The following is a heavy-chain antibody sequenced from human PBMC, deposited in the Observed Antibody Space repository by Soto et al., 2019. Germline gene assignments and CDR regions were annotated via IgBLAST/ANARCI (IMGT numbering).Heavy chain of an antibody. CDR3: ARGLDGYGAVPGDYFDY. D-gene: IGHD4-17*01. V-gene: IGHV1-69*13. CDR1: GGTFSSYA. Sequence: SVKVSCKASGGTFSSYAISWVRQAPGQGLEWMGGIIPIFGTANYAQKFQGRVTITADESTSTAYMELSSLRSDDTAVYYCARGLDGYGAVPGDYFDYWGQGTLVTVSS. CDR2: IIPIFGTA. J-gene: IGHJ4*02.